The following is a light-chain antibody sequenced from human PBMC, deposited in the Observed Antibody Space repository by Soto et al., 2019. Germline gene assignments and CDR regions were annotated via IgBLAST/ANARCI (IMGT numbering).Light chain of an antibody. J-gene: IGLJ2*01. CDR1: GTDVGQYNY. Sequence: QSALTQPPSASGSPGQSVTISCTGAGTDVGQYNYVSWYQQHPGKAPKLLIHHVSRRPSGVPARFSGSKSGNTASLTVSALQTEDEADYYCRSYGGFNNVLFGGGVKLTVL. CDR3: RSYGGFNNVL. V-gene: IGLV2-8*01. CDR2: HVS.